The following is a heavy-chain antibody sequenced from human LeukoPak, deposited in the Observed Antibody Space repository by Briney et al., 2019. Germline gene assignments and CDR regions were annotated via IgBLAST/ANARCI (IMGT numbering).Heavy chain of an antibody. CDR3: ARDLXXXSWYDVIHPGGMVGY. CDR2: ISSSSSYI. V-gene: IGHV3-21*01. J-gene: IGHJ4*02. D-gene: IGHD6-13*01. CDR1: GFTFSSYS. Sequence: GGSLRLSCAASGFTFSSYSMNWVRQAPGKGLEWVSSISSSSSYIYYADSVKGRFTISRDNAKNSLYLQMNNLRAEDTAVYYCARDLXXXSWYDVIHPGGMVGYWGQGTLVTVSS.